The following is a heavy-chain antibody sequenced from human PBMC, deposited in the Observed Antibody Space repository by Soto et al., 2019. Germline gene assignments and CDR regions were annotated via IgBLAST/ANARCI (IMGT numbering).Heavy chain of an antibody. V-gene: IGHV5-10-1*01. Sequence: LKISCKGSGYSCTSYLISWVRQMPGKGLEWMGRIDPSDSYANYSPSFQGHVTISADKSISTAYLQWSSLKASDTAMYYCASVDTAMTDYGMDVWGQGTTVTVSS. J-gene: IGHJ6*02. D-gene: IGHD5-18*01. CDR3: ASVDTAMTDYGMDV. CDR2: IDPSDSYA. CDR1: GYSCTSYL.